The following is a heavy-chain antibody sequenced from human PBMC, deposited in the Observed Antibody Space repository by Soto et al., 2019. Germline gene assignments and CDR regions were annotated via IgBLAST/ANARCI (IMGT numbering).Heavy chain of an antibody. V-gene: IGHV3-13*01. Sequence: GGSLRLSCAASGFTFSYYDMHWVRQATGRGLEWVSAIGTAGDTYYAGSVKGRFTISRENAKNSLYLQMNSLRVEDTAVYYCAREGVDVSAAGSEYYYYYGLDVWGQGTTVTVSS. CDR1: GFTFSYYD. D-gene: IGHD6-13*01. J-gene: IGHJ6*02. CDR2: IGTAGDT. CDR3: AREGVDVSAAGSEYYYYYGLDV.